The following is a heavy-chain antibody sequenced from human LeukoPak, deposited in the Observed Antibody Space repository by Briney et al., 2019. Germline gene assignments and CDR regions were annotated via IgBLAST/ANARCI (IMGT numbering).Heavy chain of an antibody. CDR3: ARRCSSASCPLDH. CDR1: GGPFSGYF. CDR2: ISSSGST. V-gene: IGHV4-59*06. D-gene: IGHD2-2*01. J-gene: IGHJ4*02. Sequence: PSETLSLTCAVSGGPFSGYFWSWIRQSSGKGLEWIAYISSSGSTYYNPSLKSRVTISGDTSKSQFSLKLSSVTAADTAMYYCARRCSSASCPLDHWGQGTLVTVSS.